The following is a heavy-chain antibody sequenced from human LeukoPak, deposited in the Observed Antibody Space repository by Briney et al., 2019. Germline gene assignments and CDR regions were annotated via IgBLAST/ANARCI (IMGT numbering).Heavy chain of an antibody. Sequence: GGSLRLSCAAXGXXXXXXGXXXXXXAXXXXLXXVXXXXYXXTXXYQADSXKGRCTIXXDNSKNTLYMQMNSLRGEDTAVYYCARGSWRLVRGAASFEYWGQGTLVTVSS. CDR2: XXYXXTXX. D-gene: IGHD3-10*01. V-gene: IGHV3-30*19. J-gene: IGHJ4*02. CDR1: GXXXXXXG. CDR3: ARGSWRLVRGAASFEY.